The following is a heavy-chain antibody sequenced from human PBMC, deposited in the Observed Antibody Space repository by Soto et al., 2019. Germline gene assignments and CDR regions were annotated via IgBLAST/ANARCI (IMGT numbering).Heavy chain of an antibody. CDR1: GYTFTSYY. CDR2: INPSGGYT. V-gene: IGHV1-46*03. Sequence: ASVKVSCKASGYTFTSYYMNWVRQAPGQGLEWLGIINPSGGYTTYAQRFLGRVTMTSDTSTSTVHMELGSLKTEDTAVYYCTRDLWFGETYSPDWGQGTQVTVSS. J-gene: IGHJ4*02. CDR3: TRDLWFGETYSPD. D-gene: IGHD3-10*01.